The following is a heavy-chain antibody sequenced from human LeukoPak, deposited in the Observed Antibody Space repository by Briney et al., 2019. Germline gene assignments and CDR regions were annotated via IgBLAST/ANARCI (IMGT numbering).Heavy chain of an antibody. J-gene: IGHJ3*02. CDR3: ARGPSIAARYDAFDI. D-gene: IGHD6-6*01. CDR2: ISSSGNTI. Sequence: AGGSLGLSCAASEFTFTSYELNWVRQAPGKGLEWVSYISSSGNTISYADSVKGRFTISRDNAKNSLYLQVISLRAEDTAVYYCARGPSIAARYDAFDIWGQGTMVTVSS. V-gene: IGHV3-48*03. CDR1: EFTFTSYE.